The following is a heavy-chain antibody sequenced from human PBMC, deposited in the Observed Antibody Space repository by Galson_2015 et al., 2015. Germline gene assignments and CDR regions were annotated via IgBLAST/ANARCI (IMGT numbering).Heavy chain of an antibody. CDR1: GYTLTELS. J-gene: IGHJ4*02. D-gene: IGHD3-16*01. V-gene: IGHV1-24*01. CDR3: ATRTFGEDHFDY. CDR2: FDPEDAEM. Sequence: SVKVSCKVSGYTLTELSMHWVRQTPGKGLEWMGGFDPEDAEMIYAQKFQGRVTMSEDTSTDTVFMELSSLRSEDTAVYYCATRTFGEDHFDYWGQGTLVTVSS.